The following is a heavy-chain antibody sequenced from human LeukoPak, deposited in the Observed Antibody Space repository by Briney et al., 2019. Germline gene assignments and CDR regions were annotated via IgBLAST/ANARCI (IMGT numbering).Heavy chain of an antibody. CDR2: IYSGGST. D-gene: IGHD3-22*01. J-gene: IGHJ4*02. CDR3: ARGRSSGYYPILDY. V-gene: IGHV3-66*01. CDR1: GFTVSSNY. Sequence: GGSLRLSCAASGFTVSSNYMSWVRQAPGKGLEWVSVIYSGGSTYYADSVKGRFTISRDNSKNTLYLQMNSLRAEDTAVYYCARGRSSGYYPILDYWGQGTLVTVSS.